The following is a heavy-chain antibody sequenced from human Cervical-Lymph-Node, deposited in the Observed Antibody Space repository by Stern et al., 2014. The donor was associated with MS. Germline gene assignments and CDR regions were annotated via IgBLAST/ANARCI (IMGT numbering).Heavy chain of an antibody. CDR3: ARDDGDY. V-gene: IGHV4-31*03. J-gene: IGHJ4*02. Sequence: QVQLQESGPRLVKPSKTLSLTCPVSGGSISSGGYYWSWIRQHPGKGLEWIGHTYYGGTTYYNPSLKSRVIISEDTATNHFSLKLRSVTAADTAVYYCARDDGDYWGQGILVTVSS. CDR2: TYYGGTT. CDR1: GGSISSGGYY.